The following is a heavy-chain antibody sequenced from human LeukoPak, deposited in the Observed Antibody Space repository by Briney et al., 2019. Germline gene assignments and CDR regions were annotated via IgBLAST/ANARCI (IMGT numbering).Heavy chain of an antibody. Sequence: PGGSLRLSCAASGFTFSNYWMGWVRQAPGKGLEWVANIKQDGSETYYADSVKGRFTISRDNAKRSLYLQMNSLRAEDTAVYYCARDGELGSPADAFDIWGQGTMVTVSS. J-gene: IGHJ3*02. CDR3: ARDGELGSPADAFDI. V-gene: IGHV3-7*01. D-gene: IGHD1-26*01. CDR2: IKQDGSET. CDR1: GFTFSNYW.